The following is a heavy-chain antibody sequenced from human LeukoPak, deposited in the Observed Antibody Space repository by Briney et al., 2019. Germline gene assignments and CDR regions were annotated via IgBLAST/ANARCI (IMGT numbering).Heavy chain of an antibody. V-gene: IGHV3-48*03. J-gene: IGHJ3*02. CDR3: VRDDGGSTFDT. CDR1: TFTFSSHD. CDR2: ISSSGGTI. Sequence: PGGSLRLSCAASTFTFSSHDMHWVRQAPGKGLEWVSFISSSGGTIYLADSVKGRFTISRDNARNSLYLQMNSLRAEDTALYYCVRDDGGSTFDTWGQGTMVTVSS. D-gene: IGHD3-10*01.